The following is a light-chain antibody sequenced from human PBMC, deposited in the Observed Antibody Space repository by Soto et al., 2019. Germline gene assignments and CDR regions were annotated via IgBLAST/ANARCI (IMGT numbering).Light chain of an antibody. CDR3: VSYTTSASYV. J-gene: IGLJ1*01. V-gene: IGLV2-14*01. Sequence: QSALTQPASLSGSPGQSITISCTGTSSDIGAYDYVSWFQQHPGKAPKLMISEVNNRPSGVSNRFSGSKSGNTASLTISGLQAEDEADYYCVSYTTSASYVFGTGTKLTVL. CDR1: SSDIGAYDY. CDR2: EVN.